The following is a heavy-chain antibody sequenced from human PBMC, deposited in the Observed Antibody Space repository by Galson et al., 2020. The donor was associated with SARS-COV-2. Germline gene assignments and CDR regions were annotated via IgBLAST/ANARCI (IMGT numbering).Heavy chain of an antibody. J-gene: IGHJ4*02. D-gene: IGHD6-13*01. CDR3: ARAGPAAETDY. Sequence: SETLSLTCTVSGGSIDTYYWSWIRQPPGRGLEWIGYIYYNGSAKYSPSLKSRVTISLDTPKNQFSLKVRSVTAADTAVYYCARAGPAAETDYWGQGPLVPVSS. CDR2: IYYNGSA. V-gene: IGHV4-59*01. CDR1: GGSIDTYY.